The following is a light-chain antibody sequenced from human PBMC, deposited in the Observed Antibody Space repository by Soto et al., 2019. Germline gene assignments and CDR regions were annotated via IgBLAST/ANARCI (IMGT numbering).Light chain of an antibody. V-gene: IGKV1-39*01. CDR3: QQSYSTPLT. J-gene: IGKJ4*01. Sequence: DIQMTQSPSSLSASVGDRVTITCRASQSISSYLNWYQQKPGKAPKLLIYAASSLQSGFPSRFSGGGSGTDFALTISILQPEDFATYYCQQSYSTPLTFGGGTKVEIK. CDR1: QSISSY. CDR2: AAS.